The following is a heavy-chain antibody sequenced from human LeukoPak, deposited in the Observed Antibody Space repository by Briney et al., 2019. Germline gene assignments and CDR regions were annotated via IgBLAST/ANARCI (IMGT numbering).Heavy chain of an antibody. J-gene: IGHJ5*02. CDR2: IYYSGST. CDR1: GGSISSSSYY. D-gene: IGHD1-26*01. V-gene: IGHV4-39*07. Sequence: PSETLSLTCTVSGGSISSSSYYWGWIRQPPGKGLEWIGSIYYSGSTYYNPSLKSRVTISVDTSKNQFSLKLSSVTAADTAVYHCARGIGSYGNWFDPWGQGTLVTVSS. CDR3: ARGIGSYGNWFDP.